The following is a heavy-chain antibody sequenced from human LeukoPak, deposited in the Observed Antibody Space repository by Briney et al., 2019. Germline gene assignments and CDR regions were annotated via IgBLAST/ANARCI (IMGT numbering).Heavy chain of an antibody. V-gene: IGHV3-21*01. CDR1: GFTFSSDS. CDR2: ISSSSSYI. D-gene: IGHD3-9*01. J-gene: IGHJ4*02. Sequence: PGGSPRLSCAASGFTFSSDSMNWVRQAPGKGLEWVSSISSSSSYIYYADSVKGRFTISRDNAKNSLYLQMNSLRAEDTAVYYCLPSGILTGPQGYWGQGTLVTVTA. CDR3: LPSGILTGPQGY.